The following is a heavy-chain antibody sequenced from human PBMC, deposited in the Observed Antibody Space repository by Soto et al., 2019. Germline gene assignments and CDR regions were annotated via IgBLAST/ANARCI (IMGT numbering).Heavy chain of an antibody. D-gene: IGHD3-22*01. CDR1: GFTFGDYA. CDR3: TGYYYDSSGYPEDAFDI. CDR2: IRSKAYGGTT. J-gene: IGHJ3*02. Sequence: PGGSLRLSCTASGFTFGDYAMSWFRQAPGKGLEWVGFIRSKAYGGTTEYAASVKGRSTISRDDSKSIAYLQMNSLKTEDTAVYYCTGYYYDSSGYPEDAFDIWGQGTMVTVSS. V-gene: IGHV3-49*03.